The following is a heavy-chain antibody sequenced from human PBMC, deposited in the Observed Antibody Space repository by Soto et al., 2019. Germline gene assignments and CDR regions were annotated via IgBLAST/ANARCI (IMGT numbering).Heavy chain of an antibody. CDR2: IIPIFGKA. CDR1: GGTFSSYA. Sequence: QVQLVQSGAEVKKPGSSVKVSCKASGGTFSSYAISWVRQAPGQGLEWLGGIIPIFGKANYAQKFQGRVTITADESTSTAYMELSSLRSEDTAVYYCARVGTRWARRQPGAFDIWGQGTMVTVSS. D-gene: IGHD1-26*01. J-gene: IGHJ3*02. CDR3: ARVGTRWARRQPGAFDI. V-gene: IGHV1-69*01.